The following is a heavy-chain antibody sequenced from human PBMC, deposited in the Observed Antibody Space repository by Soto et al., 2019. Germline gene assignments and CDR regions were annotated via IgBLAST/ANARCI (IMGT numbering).Heavy chain of an antibody. Sequence: EVQLVESGGGMVKPGGSLRLSCAASGFTFSSYSMNWVRQAPGKGLEWVSSISSSGSTIYYADSVKGRFTISRDNAKNSLYLQMNSLRAEDTAVYYCARDYESSGSVPFDGFDIWGQGTMVTVSS. CDR3: ARDYESSGSVPFDGFDI. CDR1: GFTFSSYS. V-gene: IGHV3-21*01. D-gene: IGHD3-22*01. CDR2: ISSSGSTI. J-gene: IGHJ3*02.